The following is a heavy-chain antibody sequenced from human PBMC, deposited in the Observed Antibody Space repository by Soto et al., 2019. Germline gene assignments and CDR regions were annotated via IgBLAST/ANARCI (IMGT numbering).Heavy chain of an antibody. CDR3: ARGRYCLTGRCSTNWFYX. J-gene: IGHJ5*01. V-gene: IGHV4-30-4*02. Sequence: SETLSLTCSVSGDSISNLDYFWAWIRQPPGQALEYIGEIYKSATTYYNPSFESRVAISVDTSKSQFSLNVTSVTAADTALYFCARGRYCLTGRCSTNWFYXWGQVALVTVSX. CDR2: IYKSATT. CDR1: GDSISNLDYF. D-gene: IGHD7-27*01.